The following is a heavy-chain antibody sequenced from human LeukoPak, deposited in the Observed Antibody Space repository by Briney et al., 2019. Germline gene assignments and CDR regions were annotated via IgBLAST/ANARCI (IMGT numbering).Heavy chain of an antibody. J-gene: IGHJ4*02. Sequence: PAETLSLTCTVSGVSISIYYWSWIRQPPGKGLEWIGYIYYSGSTNYNPSLKSRVTISIDTSKNQFSLRLSSVTAADTAVYSCARAYYGSGTYYNFDYWGQGTLVTVSS. D-gene: IGHD3-10*01. V-gene: IGHV4-59*01. CDR2: IYYSGST. CDR3: ARAYYGSGTYYNFDY. CDR1: GVSISIYY.